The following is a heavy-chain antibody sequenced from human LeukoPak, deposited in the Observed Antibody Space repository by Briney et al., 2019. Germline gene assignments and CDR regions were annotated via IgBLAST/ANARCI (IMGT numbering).Heavy chain of an antibody. J-gene: IGHJ4*02. Sequence: GGSLRLSCTFSGLTFHSYWMNWVRQAPGKGLVCVSTIGGDGRATHYADSVKGRFTISRANSKNTLFLQMNSLRAEDTAVYYCAKSGSRDWDYFDYWGQGTLVTASS. CDR2: IGGDGRAT. CDR1: GLTFHSYW. CDR3: AKSGSRDWDYFDY. V-gene: IGHV3-23*01. D-gene: IGHD6-19*01.